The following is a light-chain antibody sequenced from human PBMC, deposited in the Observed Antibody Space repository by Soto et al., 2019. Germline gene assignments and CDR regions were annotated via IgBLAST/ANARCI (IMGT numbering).Light chain of an antibody. CDR1: SSDVGSYNY. J-gene: IGLJ2*01. Sequence: QSALTQPASVSGSPGLSITISCTGTSSDVGSYNYVSWYQQHPGKAPKLMIYDVSNRPSGVSNRFSGSKSGNTASLTISGLQAEDEAEYYCSSYTSSSTLVFGGGTKLTVL. V-gene: IGLV2-14*01. CDR3: SSYTSSSTLV. CDR2: DVS.